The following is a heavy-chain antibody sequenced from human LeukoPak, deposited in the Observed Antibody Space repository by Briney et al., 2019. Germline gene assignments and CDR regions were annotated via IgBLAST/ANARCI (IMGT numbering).Heavy chain of an antibody. D-gene: IGHD6-19*01. J-gene: IGHJ4*02. CDR2: INHSGST. Sequence: SETLSLTCAVYGGSFSGYYWSWIRQPPGKGLEWIGEINHSGSTNYNPSLKSRVTISVDTSKNQFSLKLSSVTAADTAVYYCARLHCIAVAGTGSPNDVDYWGQGTLVTVSS. V-gene: IGHV4-34*01. CDR1: GGSFSGYY. CDR3: ARLHCIAVAGTGSPNDVDY.